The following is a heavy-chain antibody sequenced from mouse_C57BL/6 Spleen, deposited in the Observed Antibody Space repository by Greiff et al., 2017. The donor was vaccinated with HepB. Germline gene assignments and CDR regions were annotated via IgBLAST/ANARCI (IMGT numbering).Heavy chain of an antibody. CDR3: TRDPYYYGSSRWYFDV. J-gene: IGHJ1*03. CDR2: ISSGGDYI. V-gene: IGHV5-9-1*02. Sequence: EVKLMESGEGLVKPGGSLKLSCAASGFTFSSYAMSWVRQTPEKRLEWVAYISSGGDYIYYADTVKGRFTISRDNARNTLYLQMSSLKSEDTAMYYCTRDPYYYGSSRWYFDVWGTGTTVTVSS. CDR1: GFTFSSYA. D-gene: IGHD1-1*01.